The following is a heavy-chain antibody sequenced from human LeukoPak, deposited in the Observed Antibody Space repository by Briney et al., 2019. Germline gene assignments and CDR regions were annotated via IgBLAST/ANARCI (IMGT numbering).Heavy chain of an antibody. D-gene: IGHD4-17*01. CDR2: ISAYNGNT. CDR1: GFTFIEYY. J-gene: IGHJ4*02. CDR3: ARSTVTNAVDY. Sequence: ASMKVSCKASGFTFIEYYVHWVRQAPGQGLEWMGWISAYNGNTNYAQKLQGRVTMTTDTSTSTAYMELRSLRSDDTAVYYCARSTVTNAVDYWGQGTLVTVSS. V-gene: IGHV1-18*04.